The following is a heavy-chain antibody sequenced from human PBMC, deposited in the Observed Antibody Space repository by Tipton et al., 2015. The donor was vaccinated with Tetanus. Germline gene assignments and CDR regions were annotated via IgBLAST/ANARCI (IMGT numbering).Heavy chain of an antibody. J-gene: IGHJ4*02. D-gene: IGHD4-17*01. CDR1: GFTFSTFV. Sequence: SLRLSCAASGFTFSTFVMAWVRQAPGKGLEWVSTIIAGGGTTHYADSVKGRFTISRDNSKNALYLQMNSLRAEDTAVYYCAKLGAVTTPAYWGQGTPVTVSS. V-gene: IGHV3-23*01. CDR2: IIAGGGTT. CDR3: AKLGAVTTPAY.